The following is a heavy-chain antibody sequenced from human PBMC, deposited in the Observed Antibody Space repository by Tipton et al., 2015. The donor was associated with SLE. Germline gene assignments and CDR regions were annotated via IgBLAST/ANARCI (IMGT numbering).Heavy chain of an antibody. D-gene: IGHD6-19*01. J-gene: IGHJ6*02. CDR2: IYYSGST. CDR3: ARGGFYSSGWSNYYYGMDV. CDR1: GGSISSSSYY. Sequence: TLSLTCTVSGGSISSSSYYWGWMRQPPGKGLEWIGSIYYSGSTYYNPSLKSRVTISVDTSKNQFSLKLSSVTAADTAVYYCARGGFYSSGWSNYYYGMDVWGQGTTVTVSS. V-gene: IGHV4-39*07.